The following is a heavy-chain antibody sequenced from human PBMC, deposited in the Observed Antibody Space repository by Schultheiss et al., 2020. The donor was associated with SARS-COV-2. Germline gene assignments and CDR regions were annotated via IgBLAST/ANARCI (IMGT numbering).Heavy chain of an antibody. D-gene: IGHD1-1*01. Sequence: ASVKVSCKASGYTFTGYYMHWVRQAPGQGLEWMGRINPNSGGTIYAQKFQGRVTMTRDTSISTAYMELSRLRSDDTAVYYCARDETGIYYYYYGMDVWGQGTTVTVSS. CDR3: ARDETGIYYYYYGMDV. CDR2: INPNSGGT. J-gene: IGHJ6*02. CDR1: GYTFTGYY. V-gene: IGHV1-2*06.